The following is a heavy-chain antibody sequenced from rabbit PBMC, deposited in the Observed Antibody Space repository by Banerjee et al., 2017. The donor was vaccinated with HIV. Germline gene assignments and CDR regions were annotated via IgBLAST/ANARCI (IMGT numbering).Heavy chain of an antibody. Sequence: QEQLVESGGGLVTLGGSLTLTCTASGFSFSSYYMSWVRQAPGKGLEWVGCIATGRNTRTWYASWARGRFTISKTSSTTVTLQMTSLTAADTATYFCARDGGDGDWDLWGQGTLVTVS. CDR1: GFSFSSYY. CDR3: ARDGGDGDWDL. J-gene: IGHJ3*01. D-gene: IGHD2-1*01. CDR2: IATGRNTRT. V-gene: IGHV1S45*01.